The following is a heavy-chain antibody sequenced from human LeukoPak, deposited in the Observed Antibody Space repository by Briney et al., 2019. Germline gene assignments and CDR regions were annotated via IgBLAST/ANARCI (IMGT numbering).Heavy chain of an antibody. J-gene: IGHJ2*01. CDR3: ARRYFWYLDL. D-gene: IGHD1-1*01. CDR1: GYAFSSQN. CDR2: ISTSNSNT. Sequence: ASVTVSCKASGYAFSSQNINWVRQAPGQGLEWMGWISTSNSNTNYAQKFQGRVTMTTDTSTSTAYMEVRNLRSDDTAVYYCARRYFWYLDLWGRGTPVTVSS. V-gene: IGHV1-18*01.